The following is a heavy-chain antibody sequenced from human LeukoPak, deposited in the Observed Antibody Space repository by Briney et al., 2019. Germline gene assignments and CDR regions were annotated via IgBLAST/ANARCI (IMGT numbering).Heavy chain of an antibody. J-gene: IGHJ4*02. CDR1: GFTFSSYE. D-gene: IGHD2-8*01. Sequence: AGGSLRLSCAASGFTFSSYEMNWVRQAPGKGLEWVSYISSSGSTIYYADSVKGRFTISRDNAKNSLYLQMNSLRAEDTAVYYCARGDVYPDYWGQGILVTVSS. CDR3: ARGDVYPDY. CDR2: ISSSGSTI. V-gene: IGHV3-48*03.